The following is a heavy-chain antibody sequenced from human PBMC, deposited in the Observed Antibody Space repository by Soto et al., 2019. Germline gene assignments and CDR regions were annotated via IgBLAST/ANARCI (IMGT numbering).Heavy chain of an antibody. Sequence: PGGSLRLSCAASGFTFSSYAMSWVRQAPGKGLEWVSAISGSGGSTYYADSVKGRFTISRDNSKNTLYLQMNSLRAEDTAVYYCAGVAYCSSTSCSYYYYYYMDVWGKGTTVTVSS. J-gene: IGHJ6*03. CDR3: AGVAYCSSTSCSYYYYYYMDV. D-gene: IGHD2-2*01. CDR2: ISGSGGST. CDR1: GFTFSSYA. V-gene: IGHV3-23*01.